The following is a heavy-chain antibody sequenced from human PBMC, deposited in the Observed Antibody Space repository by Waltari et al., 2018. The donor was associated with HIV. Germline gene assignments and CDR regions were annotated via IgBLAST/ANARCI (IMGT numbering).Heavy chain of an antibody. CDR1: GGSFSGYY. CDR2: INHRGST. J-gene: IGHJ6*02. V-gene: IGHV4-34*01. D-gene: IGHD2-2*02. CDR3: ARARYCSSTRCYTKGRRNSFYYYALDV. Sequence: QVQLQQWGAGLLKPSETLSLTCAVYGGSFSGYYWSWIRQPPGKGLEWIGEINHRGSTNYTPSLKSRVIISVDTSMNQFSLKLSSGTAADTAGYYCARARYCSSTRCYTKGRRNSFYYYALDVWGQGTTVTVSS.